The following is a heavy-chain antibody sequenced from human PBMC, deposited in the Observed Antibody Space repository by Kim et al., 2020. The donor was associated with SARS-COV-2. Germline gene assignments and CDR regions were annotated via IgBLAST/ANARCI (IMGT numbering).Heavy chain of an antibody. CDR3: ARPNTIVVVPAAIASHWFDP. CDR1: GSSYY. Sequence: ETLSLTCTVSGSSYYWGWIRQPPGKGLEWIGTIYYSGSTYYNPSLKSRVTISVDTSKNQFSLKLSSVTAADTAVYYCARPNTIVVVPAAIASHWFDPW. D-gene: IGHD2-2*01. J-gene: IGHJ5*02. V-gene: IGHV4-39*01. CDR2: IYYSGST.